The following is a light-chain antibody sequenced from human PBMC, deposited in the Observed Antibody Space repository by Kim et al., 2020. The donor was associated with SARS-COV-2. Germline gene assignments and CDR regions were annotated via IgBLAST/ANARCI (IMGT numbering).Light chain of an antibody. Sequence: QSALTQPSSVSGSPGQSITISCTGTSSNVGGYNYVSWYQQHPGKAPKLMIYDVGTRPSGVSDRFSGSKSGNTASLTISGLQTEDEADYYCSSYTTTTTRVFGGGTQLTVL. J-gene: IGLJ3*02. CDR3: SSYTTTTTRV. V-gene: IGLV2-14*03. CDR1: SSNVGGYNY. CDR2: DVG.